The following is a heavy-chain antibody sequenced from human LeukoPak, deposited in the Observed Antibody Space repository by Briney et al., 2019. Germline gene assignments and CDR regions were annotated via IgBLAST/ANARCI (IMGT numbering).Heavy chain of an antibody. D-gene: IGHD1-1*01. J-gene: IGHJ4*02. V-gene: IGHV3-30*02. CDR3: AKADTITTYFDY. CDR2: IRYDGSNK. CDR1: GFTFSSYG. Sequence: PGGSLRLSCAASGFTFSSYGMHWVRQAPGKGLEWVALIRYDGSNKYYADSVKGRFTISRGNSKNTLYVQMNSLRDEDTAVYYCAKADTITTYFDYWGQGTLVTVSS.